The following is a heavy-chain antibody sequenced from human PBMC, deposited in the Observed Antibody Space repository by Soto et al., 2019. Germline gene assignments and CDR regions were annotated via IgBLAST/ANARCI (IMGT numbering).Heavy chain of an antibody. CDR2: IIPIFGTA. CDR3: AREESVVAATNIYYFDY. J-gene: IGHJ4*02. V-gene: IGHV1-69*06. CDR1: GGTFSSYA. Sequence: SVKVSCKASGGTFSSYAISWVRQGPGQGLEWMGGIIPIFGTANYAQKFQGRVTITADKSTSTAYMELSSLRSEDTAVYYCAREESVVAATNIYYFDYWGQGTLVTVSS. D-gene: IGHD2-15*01.